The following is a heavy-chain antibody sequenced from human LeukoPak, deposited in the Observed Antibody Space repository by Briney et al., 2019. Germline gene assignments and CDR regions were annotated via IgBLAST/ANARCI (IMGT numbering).Heavy chain of an antibody. CDR2: IYHSGST. V-gene: IGHV4-38-2*02. D-gene: IGHD6-13*01. J-gene: IGHJ4*02. Sequence: SETLSLTCTVSGYSISSGYYWGWIRPPPGKGREWIGSIYHSGSTYYNPSLKSRVTISVDTSTNHFSLKLSSVTAADTAVYYCARGRGSSWYYFDSWGQGTLVTVSS. CDR3: ARGRGSSWYYFDS. CDR1: GYSISSGYY.